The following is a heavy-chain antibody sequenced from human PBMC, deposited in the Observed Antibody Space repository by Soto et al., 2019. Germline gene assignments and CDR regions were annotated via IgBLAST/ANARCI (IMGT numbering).Heavy chain of an antibody. CDR3: ARGPPLGYCSSTSCYTGAFDP. CDR2: IYYSGST. V-gene: IGHV4-31*03. J-gene: IGHJ5*02. Sequence: TLSLTCTVSGGSISSGGYYWSWIRQHPGKGLEWIGYIYYSGSTYYSPSLKSRVTISVDTSKNQFSLKLSSVTAADTAVYYCARGPPLGYCSSTSCYTGAFDPWGQGTLVT. D-gene: IGHD2-2*02. CDR1: GGSISSGGYY.